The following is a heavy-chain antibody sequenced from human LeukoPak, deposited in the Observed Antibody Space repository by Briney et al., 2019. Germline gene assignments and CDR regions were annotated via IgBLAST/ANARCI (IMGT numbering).Heavy chain of an antibody. Sequence: PSETLSLTCTVSGGSISSYYWSWIRQPPGKGLEWLGYIYYSGSTNYNPSLKSRVTISVDTSKNQFSLKLSSVTAADTAVYYCAREPRPNCSSTSCYLSWFDPWGQGTLVTVSS. J-gene: IGHJ5*02. CDR2: IYYSGST. CDR3: AREPRPNCSSTSCYLSWFDP. V-gene: IGHV4-59*01. CDR1: GGSISSYY. D-gene: IGHD2-2*01.